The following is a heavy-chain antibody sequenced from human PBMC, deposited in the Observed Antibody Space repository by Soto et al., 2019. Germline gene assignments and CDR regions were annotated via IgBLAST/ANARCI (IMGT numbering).Heavy chain of an antibody. CDR2: IYYSGST. CDR1: SGSISSGDYY. V-gene: IGHV4-30-4*01. Sequence: TLALTCTVSSGSISSGDYYWSWIRQPPGKGLEWIGYIYYSGSTYYNPSLKSRVTISVDTSKNQFSLKLSSVTAADTAVYYCARVTKVINFDYWGQGTLVTVSS. J-gene: IGHJ4*02. CDR3: ARVTKVINFDY. D-gene: IGHD2-21*01.